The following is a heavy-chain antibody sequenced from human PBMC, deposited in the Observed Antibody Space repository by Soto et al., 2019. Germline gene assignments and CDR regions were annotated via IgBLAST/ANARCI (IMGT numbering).Heavy chain of an antibody. D-gene: IGHD1-7*01. Sequence: PSETLSLTCTVSGGSVSSGNYYWSWIRQPPGKGLEWIGYIFHTGTTNYNPSLKSRVAISLDTSMNQFSLKLSSVTAADTAVYYCARGLTGTFSYNWFDPWGQGTLVTVSS. CDR1: GGSVSSGNYY. J-gene: IGHJ5*02. CDR3: ARGLTGTFSYNWFDP. V-gene: IGHV4-61*01. CDR2: IFHTGTT.